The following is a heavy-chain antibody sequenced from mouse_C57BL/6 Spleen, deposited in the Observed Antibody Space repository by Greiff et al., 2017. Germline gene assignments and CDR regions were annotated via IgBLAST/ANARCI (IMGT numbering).Heavy chain of an antibody. Sequence: EVQVVESGGGLVQPGGSLKLSCAASGFTFSDYYMYWVRQTPEKRLEWVAYISNGGGSTYYPDTVKGRFTISRDNAKNTLYLQMSRLKSEDTAMYYCARRHSNFYYFDYWGQGTTLTVSS. D-gene: IGHD2-5*01. CDR3: ARRHSNFYYFDY. CDR1: GFTFSDYY. CDR2: ISNGGGST. V-gene: IGHV5-12*01. J-gene: IGHJ2*01.